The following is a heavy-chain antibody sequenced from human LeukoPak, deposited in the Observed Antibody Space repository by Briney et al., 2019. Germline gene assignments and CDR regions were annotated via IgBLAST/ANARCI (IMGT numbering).Heavy chain of an antibody. V-gene: IGHV4-59*01. J-gene: IGHJ4*02. Sequence: PSEALSLTCTVSGGSISSYYWSWIRQPPGKGLEWIGYIYYSGSTNYNPSLKSRVTISVDTSKNQFSLKLSSVTAADTAVYYCARDSIGFGIDYWGQGTLVTVSS. D-gene: IGHD3-16*01. CDR1: GGSISSYY. CDR2: IYYSGST. CDR3: ARDSIGFGIDY.